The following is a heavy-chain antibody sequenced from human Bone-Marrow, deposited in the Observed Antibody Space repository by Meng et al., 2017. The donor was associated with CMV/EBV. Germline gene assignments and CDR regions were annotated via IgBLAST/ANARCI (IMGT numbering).Heavy chain of an antibody. D-gene: IGHD3-10*01. CDR2: INQDGGDK. V-gene: IGHV3-7*01. J-gene: IGHJ5*02. CDR3: ARDRGLHGRFDP. Sequence: GESLKISCAASGFTFTNYWMSWIRQAPGKGPEWVANINQDGGDKYFVDSVKGRFSISRDNSKNSLYLQMSSLTAEDTAVYYCARDRGLHGRFDPWGQGTLVTVSS. CDR1: GFTFTNYW.